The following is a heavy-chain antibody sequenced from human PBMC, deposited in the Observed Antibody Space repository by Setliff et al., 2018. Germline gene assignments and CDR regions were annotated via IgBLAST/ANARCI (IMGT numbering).Heavy chain of an antibody. J-gene: IGHJ6*03. D-gene: IGHD2-2*02. CDR1: GFTFSSYA. CDR3: ARSSAPIKRDYMDV. V-gene: IGHV3-23*01. Sequence: PGGSLRLSCAASGFTFSSYAMSWVRQAPGKGLEWVSAISGSGGTTYYADSVKGRFTISRDNSKNTLYLQMNSLRAEDTAVYYCARSSAPIKRDYMDVWGKGTTVTSP. CDR2: ISGSGGTT.